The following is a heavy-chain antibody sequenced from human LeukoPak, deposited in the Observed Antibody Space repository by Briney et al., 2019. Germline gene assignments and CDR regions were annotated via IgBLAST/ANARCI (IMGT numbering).Heavy chain of an antibody. J-gene: IGHJ5*02. CDR1: GGTFSSYA. V-gene: IGHV1-69*01. CDR2: IIPIFGTA. D-gene: IGHD3-10*01. CDR3: ARGGAYIWFGELNWIDP. Sequence: GASVKVSCKASGGTFSSYAISWVRQAPGQGLEWMGGIIPIFGTANYAQKFQGRVTITADESTSTAYMELSSLRSEDTAVYYCARGGAYIWFGELNWIDPWGQGTLVTVSS.